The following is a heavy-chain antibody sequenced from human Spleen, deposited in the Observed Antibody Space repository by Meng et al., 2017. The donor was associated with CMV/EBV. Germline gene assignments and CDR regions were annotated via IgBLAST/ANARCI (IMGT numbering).Heavy chain of an antibody. Sequence: CKTSGYTFTSYYLHWVRQAPGQGLEWMGIINPSSGSTSYAQKFQDRVTMTTDTSTSTAYMELRSLRSDDTAVYYCARDSSGYYVDFDYWGQGTLVTVSS. CDR3: ARDSSGYYVDFDY. CDR2: INPSSGST. J-gene: IGHJ4*02. D-gene: IGHD3-22*01. CDR1: GYTFTSYY. V-gene: IGHV1-46*01.